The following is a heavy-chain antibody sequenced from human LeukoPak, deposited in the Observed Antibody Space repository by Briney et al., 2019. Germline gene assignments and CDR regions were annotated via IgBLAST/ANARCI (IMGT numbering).Heavy chain of an antibody. CDR2: IRSKAYGGTT. CDR1: GFTFGDYA. D-gene: IGHD6-19*01. Sequence: QPGRSLRLSCTASGFTFGDYAMSWFRQAPGKGLEWVGFIRSKAYGGTTEYAASVKGRFTISRDDSKSIAYLQMNSLKTEDTAVYYCTRDQGYSSGWRNYWGQGTLVTVSS. J-gene: IGHJ4*02. CDR3: TRDQGYSSGWRNY. V-gene: IGHV3-49*03.